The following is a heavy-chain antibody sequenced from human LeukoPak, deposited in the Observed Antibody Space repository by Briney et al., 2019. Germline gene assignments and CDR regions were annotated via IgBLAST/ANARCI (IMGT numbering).Heavy chain of an antibody. CDR2: IIPILGIA. Sequence: GASVKVSCKASGGTFSSYAISWVRQAPGQGLEWMGRIIPILGIANYAQKFQGRVTITADKSTSTAYMELRSLRSDDTAVYYCARASGSGSSVAAFLIWGQGTMVTVSS. CDR1: GGTFSSYA. J-gene: IGHJ3*02. V-gene: IGHV1-69*04. D-gene: IGHD3-22*01. CDR3: ARASGSGSSVAAFLI.